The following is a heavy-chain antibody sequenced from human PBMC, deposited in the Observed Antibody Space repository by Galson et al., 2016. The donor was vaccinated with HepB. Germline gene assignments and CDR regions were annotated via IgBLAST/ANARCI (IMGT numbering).Heavy chain of an antibody. Sequence: SVKVSCKASGYTFTGYYIHWVRQAPGQGLEWMGRINPTSGGSHYARRFQGRVAMTRDTSISTAYMKLRRLRSDDTAVYYCARTQNWTYDPWGQGTLVTVSS. J-gene: IGHJ5*02. D-gene: IGHD1-7*01. CDR2: INPTSGGS. CDR1: GYTFTGYY. CDR3: ARTQNWTYDP. V-gene: IGHV1-2*06.